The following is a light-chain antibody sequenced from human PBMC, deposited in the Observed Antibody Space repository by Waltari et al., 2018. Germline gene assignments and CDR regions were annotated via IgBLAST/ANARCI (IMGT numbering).Light chain of an antibody. J-gene: IGLJ1*01. Sequence: LWYQQRPGQAPGLVVYQDNDRPSGIPERFSGSNPENTATLTITRVEAGDEADYYCQVWDDSSDDFVCGLGTKVTVL. CDR2: QDN. CDR3: QVWDDSSDDFV. V-gene: IGLV3-21*02.